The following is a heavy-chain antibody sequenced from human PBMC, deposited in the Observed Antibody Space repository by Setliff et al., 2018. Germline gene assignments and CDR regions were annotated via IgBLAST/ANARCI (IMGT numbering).Heavy chain of an antibody. Sequence: LSLTCAVSGAAISTYHWSWLRQPPGKGLEWIGYVSYGGSTKYNPSLESRVTISLDAPKDQFSLTLRSVTAADTAMYYCARGINSVSWTPKYWGRGTLVTVSS. D-gene: IGHD6-13*01. CDR1: GAAISTYH. V-gene: IGHV4-59*08. J-gene: IGHJ4*02. CDR3: ARGINSVSWTPKY. CDR2: VSYGGST.